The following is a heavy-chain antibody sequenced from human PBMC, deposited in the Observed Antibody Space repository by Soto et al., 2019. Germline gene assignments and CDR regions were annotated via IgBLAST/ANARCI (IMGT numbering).Heavy chain of an antibody. J-gene: IGHJ4*02. CDR3: ARGALITLGDGYYFDY. Sequence: GGSLRLSCAASGFTFSSYSMNWVRQAPGKGLEWVSNIRSSSSTIYYADSVKGRFTISRDNAKNSLYLQMNSLRAEDTAVYYCARGALITLGDGYYFDYWGQGTLVTGSS. V-gene: IGHV3-48*01. CDR1: GFTFSSYS. D-gene: IGHD3-16*01. CDR2: IRSSSSTI.